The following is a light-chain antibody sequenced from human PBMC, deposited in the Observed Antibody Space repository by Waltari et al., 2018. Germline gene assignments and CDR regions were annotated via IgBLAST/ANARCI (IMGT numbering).Light chain of an antibody. CDR3: QQSYSTPPYT. CDR2: AAS. J-gene: IGKJ2*01. Sequence: DIQMTQSPSSLSASVGDRVTITCRASQTITYYLNWYQQKPGKAPSLLIYAASSLQSGVPSRVSGSGSGTDFTLTITSLQPEDFATYYCQQSYSTPPYTFGQGTKLEIK. CDR1: QTITYY. V-gene: IGKV1-39*01.